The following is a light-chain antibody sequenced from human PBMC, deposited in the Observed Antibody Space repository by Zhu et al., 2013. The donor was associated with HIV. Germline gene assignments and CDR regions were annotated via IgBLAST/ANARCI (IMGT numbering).Light chain of an antibody. V-gene: IGKV3-20*01. J-gene: IGKJ2*01. CDR1: QSVRSTS. Sequence: EIVLTQSPGTLSLSPGERATLSCRASQSVRSTSLAWYQQKPGQPPRLLIYDASNRATGIPDKFSGGGSGTDFTLTISRLEPEDFAVYYCQQYGRTPYTFGQGTKLEI. CDR2: DAS. CDR3: QQYGRTPYT.